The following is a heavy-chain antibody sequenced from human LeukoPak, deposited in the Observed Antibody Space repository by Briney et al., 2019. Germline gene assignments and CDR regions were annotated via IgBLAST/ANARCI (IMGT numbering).Heavy chain of an antibody. D-gene: IGHD6-6*01. J-gene: IGHJ4*02. CDR2: IKQDGSVK. CDR3: ARIGYSSSSLDF. V-gene: IGHV3-7*03. CDR1: GFTFTNYW. Sequence: QLGGSLRLSCAASGFTFTNYWMTWVRQAPGKGLEWVANIKQDGSVKYYVDSVKGRFTISRDNAKNSLYLQMNSLRAEDTAVYNCARIGYSSSSLDFWGRGTLVTVSS.